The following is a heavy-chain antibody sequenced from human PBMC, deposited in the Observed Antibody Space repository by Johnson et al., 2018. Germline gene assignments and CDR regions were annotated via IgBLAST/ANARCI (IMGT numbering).Heavy chain of an antibody. D-gene: IGHD2-15*01. J-gene: IGHJ3*01. CDR3: AKGVVVEADSMDAFEG. Sequence: QVQLVQSGGGAVQPGRSLRLSCVVSGLTFRNCGMHWVRQAPGKGLEWLAVISHDGNDKYYGGSVKGRFTLSRVNSKNTLSLQMNSLWADDTAVYYCAKGVVVEADSMDAFEGWGQGTLVTVSS. CDR1: GLTFRNCG. CDR2: ISHDGNDK. V-gene: IGHV3-30*18.